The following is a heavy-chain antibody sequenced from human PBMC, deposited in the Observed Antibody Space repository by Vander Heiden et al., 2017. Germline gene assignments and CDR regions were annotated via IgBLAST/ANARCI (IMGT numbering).Heavy chain of an antibody. Sequence: EVQLVASGGGLDQPGASLRLSCAASGSTSRHYRMNWVRQAPGKGLEWVSYISSSSAIYYADYVKDRFTISRDNAKNSLYLQMNSLGDEDTAVYYCARELAAAYGMDFWGQGTTVTVSS. V-gene: IGHV3-48*02. D-gene: IGHD6-13*01. CDR3: ARELAAAYGMDF. CDR1: GSTSRHYR. J-gene: IGHJ6*02. CDR2: ISSSSAI.